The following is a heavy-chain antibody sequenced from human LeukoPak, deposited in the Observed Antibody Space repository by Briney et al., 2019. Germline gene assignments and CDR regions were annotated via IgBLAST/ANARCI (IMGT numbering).Heavy chain of an antibody. Sequence: GGSLRLSCTASGFPFTIYAMSWVRQAPGKGLAWVSTSGSSGSKRYADSVKGRFTISRDDSKRTLYLQMNSLRDEDTAVYYCAKNRGSGSYTGWYLDFWGRGILVTVSS. V-gene: IGHV3-23*01. D-gene: IGHD1-26*01. CDR2: SGSSGSK. CDR1: GFPFTIYA. CDR3: AKNRGSGSYTGWYLDF. J-gene: IGHJ2*01.